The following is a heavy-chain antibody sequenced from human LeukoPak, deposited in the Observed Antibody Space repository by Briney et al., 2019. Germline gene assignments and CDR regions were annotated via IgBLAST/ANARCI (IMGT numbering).Heavy chain of an antibody. Sequence: GGSLRLSCAPSGFTFSNYWMSWVSQGPGEGREWVANINQRGSEKYYVDSVTGRFTISRDNAKNSLDLQMNSLRVEDTAIYYCARLVVPPGNRGWYYEYWGQGTLVTVSS. J-gene: IGHJ4*02. CDR2: INQRGSEK. V-gene: IGHV3-7*03. CDR3: ARLVVPPGNRGWYYEY. D-gene: IGHD2-2*01. CDR1: GFTFSNYW.